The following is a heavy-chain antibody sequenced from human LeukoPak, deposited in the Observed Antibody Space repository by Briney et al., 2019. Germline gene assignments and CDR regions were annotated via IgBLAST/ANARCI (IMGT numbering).Heavy chain of an antibody. CDR2: ISSSSSYI. V-gene: IGHV3-21*01. D-gene: IGHD3-10*01. J-gene: IGHJ6*02. CDR1: GFTFSSYS. CDR3: ARENGTIWFGELSFYYYYYGMDV. Sequence: PGGSLRLSCAASGFTFSSYSMNWVRQAPGKGLEWVSSISSSSSYIYYADSVKGRFTISRDNAKNSLYLQMNSLRAEDTAVYYCARENGTIWFGELSFYYYYYGMDVWGQGTTVTVSS.